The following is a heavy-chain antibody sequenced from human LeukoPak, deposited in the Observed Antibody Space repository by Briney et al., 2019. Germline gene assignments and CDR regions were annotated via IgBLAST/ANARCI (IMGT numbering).Heavy chain of an antibody. Sequence: GGSLRLSCAASGFTFNSFAMHWVRQAPGKGLEHLAFIQSDGSDIYYADSVKGRFTISRDNSKNTLYLQMNSLRAEDTAVYYCARGTGTTSGYFDYWGQGTLVTVSS. V-gene: IGHV3-30*02. CDR1: GFTFNSFA. CDR2: IQSDGSDI. D-gene: IGHD1-7*01. CDR3: ARGTGTTSGYFDY. J-gene: IGHJ4*02.